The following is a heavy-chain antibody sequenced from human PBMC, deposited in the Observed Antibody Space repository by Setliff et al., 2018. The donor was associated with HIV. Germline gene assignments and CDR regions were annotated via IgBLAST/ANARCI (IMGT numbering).Heavy chain of an antibody. V-gene: IGHV4-61*09. D-gene: IGHD6-19*01. CDR2: MHTSGTL. CDR3: ARVHSSGWGEDY. CDR1: GASISSGSHY. Sequence: SETLSLTCTVSGASISSGSHYWTWIRQPAGKGLEWIGHMHTSGTLNYNPSLKSRATISRDTSKKQLSLWLRSVTAADTAVYYCARVHSSGWGEDYWGQGTLVTVCS. J-gene: IGHJ4*02.